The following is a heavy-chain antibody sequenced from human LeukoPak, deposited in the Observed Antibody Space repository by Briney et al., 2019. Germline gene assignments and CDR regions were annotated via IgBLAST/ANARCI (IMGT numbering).Heavy chain of an antibody. D-gene: IGHD3-22*01. CDR1: GGSISSYY. Sequence: SETLSLTCTVSGGSISSYYWSWIRQPPGKGLEWIGSLYYSGSTNYNPSLKSRVTISVDTSKTQFSLKLSSVTAADTAVYYCARSKGGAYYYDGSGYYLEGNGAFDIWGQGTMVTVSS. CDR3: ARSKGGAYYYDGSGYYLEGNGAFDI. CDR2: LYYSGST. J-gene: IGHJ3*02. V-gene: IGHV4-59*01.